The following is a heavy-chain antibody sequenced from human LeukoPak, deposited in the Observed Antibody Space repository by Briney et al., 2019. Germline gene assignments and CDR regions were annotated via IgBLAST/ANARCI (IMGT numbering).Heavy chain of an antibody. J-gene: IGHJ4*02. Sequence: GGSLRLSCAASGFTFSNAWMSWVRQAPGKGLEWVGFIRSKPYGGTTEYAASVKGRFTVSRDDSKSIAYLQMNRLKTEDTAVYYCTRGSLWFGELSTHFDYWGQGTLVTVSS. CDR3: TRGSLWFGELSTHFDY. CDR2: IRSKPYGGTT. V-gene: IGHV3-49*04. CDR1: GFTFSNAW. D-gene: IGHD3-10*01.